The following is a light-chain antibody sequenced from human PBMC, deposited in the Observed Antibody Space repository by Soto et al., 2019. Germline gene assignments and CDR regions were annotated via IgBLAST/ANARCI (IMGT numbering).Light chain of an antibody. V-gene: IGKV3-11*01. CDR1: QSISNY. Sequence: DIVLTQSPATLSLSPGERATLSCRASQSISNYVAWYPQQPAQARRRLIYDASDRATGIPGRVSGSGSGTDFTLTIRSLEPEDFSVYYCQQHSNLPPITFGQGTRQEIK. J-gene: IGKJ5*01. CDR3: QQHSNLPPIT. CDR2: DAS.